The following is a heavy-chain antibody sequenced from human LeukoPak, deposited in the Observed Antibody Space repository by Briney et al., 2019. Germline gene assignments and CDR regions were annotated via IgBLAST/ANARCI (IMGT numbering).Heavy chain of an antibody. V-gene: IGHV4-39*07. D-gene: IGHD4-11*01. CDR1: GGSISSSSYY. CDR2: IYYSGST. Sequence: NPSETLSLTCTVSGGSISSSSYYWGWIRQPPGKGLEWIGSIYYSGSTYYNPSLKSRVTISVDTSKNQFSLKLSSVTAADTAVYYCARAPVTTPNWFDPWGQGTLVTVSS. CDR3: ARAPVTTPNWFDP. J-gene: IGHJ5*02.